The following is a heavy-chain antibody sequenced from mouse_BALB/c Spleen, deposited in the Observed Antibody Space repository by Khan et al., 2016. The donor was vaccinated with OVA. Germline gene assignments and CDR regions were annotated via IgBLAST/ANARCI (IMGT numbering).Heavy chain of an antibody. CDR3: ARIYGGDFDY. J-gene: IGHJ2*01. CDR1: GYSITTDYA. Sequence: EVKLEESGPGLVKPSQSLSLTCTVTGYSITTDYAWNWIRQFPGSKLEWMGHISYSGNTKYHPSLKSLISITRDTSKNQFFLQLKSVTTEDTDRYYCARIYGGDFDYWGQGTTLTVSS. D-gene: IGHD1-1*01. CDR2: ISYSGNT. V-gene: IGHV3-2*02.